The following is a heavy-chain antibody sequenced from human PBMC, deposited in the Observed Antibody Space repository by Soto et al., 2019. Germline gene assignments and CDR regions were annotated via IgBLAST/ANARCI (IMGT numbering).Heavy chain of an antibody. V-gene: IGHV3-23*01. D-gene: IGHD3-9*01. J-gene: IGHJ4*02. CDR3: AKLANYDILTGYYRY. Sequence: GSLRLACAASGVTFSSYAMSWVRHAPGKGLEWVSAISGIGGSTYYADSVKGRFTISRDNSKNTLYLQMNSLRAEDTAVYYCAKLANYDILTGYYRYWGQGTLVTVSS. CDR2: ISGIGGST. CDR1: GVTFSSYA.